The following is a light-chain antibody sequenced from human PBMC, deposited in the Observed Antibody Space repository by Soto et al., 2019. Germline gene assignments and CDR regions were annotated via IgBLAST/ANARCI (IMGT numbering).Light chain of an antibody. J-gene: IGLJ2*01. CDR3: QVWDSSSDHVV. V-gene: IGLV3-21*02. Sequence: SYELTQPPSVSEAPGQTARITCVGNNIETRNVHWYQQKPGQAPVVVVYDDDDRPSGIPERFSGSNSGDTATLTISRVEAGDEADYYCQVWDSSSDHVVFGGGTKLTVL. CDR2: DDD. CDR1: NIETRN.